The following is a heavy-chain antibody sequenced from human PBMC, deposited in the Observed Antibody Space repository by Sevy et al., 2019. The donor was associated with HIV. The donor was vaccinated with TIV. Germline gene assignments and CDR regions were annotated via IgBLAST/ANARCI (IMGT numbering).Heavy chain of an antibody. V-gene: IGHV3-9*01. CDR1: GFTFDDYA. CDR3: AKDLGSSKGDRYYYYGMDV. D-gene: IGHD6-6*01. CDR2: ISWNSGSI. Sequence: GGSLRLSCAASGFTFDDYAMHWVRQAPGKGLECVSGISWNSGSIGYADSVKGRFTISRDNAKNSLYLQMNSLRAEDTALYYCAKDLGSSKGDRYYYYGMDVWGQGTTVTVSS. J-gene: IGHJ6*02.